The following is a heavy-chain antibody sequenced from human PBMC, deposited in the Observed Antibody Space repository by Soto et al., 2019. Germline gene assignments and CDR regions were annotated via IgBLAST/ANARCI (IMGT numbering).Heavy chain of an antibody. CDR1: GGTFSSYA. V-gene: IGHV1-69*01. D-gene: IGHD2-2*01. Sequence: QVQLVQSGAEVKKPGSSVKVSCKASGGTFSSYAISWVRQAPGQGLEWMGGIIPIFGTANYAQKFQGRVTITADESTSTAYMELSSLRSEDTAVYYCARVSCSSTSFHPTPHYYYYGMDVWCHGTTVTVSS. J-gene: IGHJ6*02. CDR3: ARVSCSSTSFHPTPHYYYYGMDV. CDR2: IIPIFGTA.